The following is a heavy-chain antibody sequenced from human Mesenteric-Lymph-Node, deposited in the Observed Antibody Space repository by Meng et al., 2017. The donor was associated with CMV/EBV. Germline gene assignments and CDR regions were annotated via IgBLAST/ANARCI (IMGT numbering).Heavy chain of an antibody. CDR1: GFAVSSHY. CDR3: AKDRPVFDH. J-gene: IGHJ4*02. Sequence: GGSLRLSCAASGFAVSSHYMNWVRQAPGKGLEWVAFIQSDGINKYYIDSVKGRFTISRDDPKNTMYLEMISLRAEDTAVYYCAKDRPVFDHWGQGTLVTVSS. CDR2: IQSDGINK. V-gene: IGHV3-30*02. D-gene: IGHD6-6*01.